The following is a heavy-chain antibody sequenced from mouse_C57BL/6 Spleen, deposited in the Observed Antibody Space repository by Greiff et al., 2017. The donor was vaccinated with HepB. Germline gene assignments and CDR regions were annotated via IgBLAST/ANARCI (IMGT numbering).Heavy chain of an antibody. CDR3: ARSSSHYYGRYFDV. CDR2: IYPRDGST. Sequence: VQLQQSGPELVKPGASVKLSCKASGYTFTSYDINWVKQRPGQGLEWIGWIYPRDGSTKYNEKFKGKATLTVDTSSSTAYLDLHSLTSEDSAVYFCARSSSHYYGRYFDVWGTGTTVTVAS. D-gene: IGHD1-2*01. CDR1: GYTFTSYD. V-gene: IGHV1-85*01. J-gene: IGHJ1*03.